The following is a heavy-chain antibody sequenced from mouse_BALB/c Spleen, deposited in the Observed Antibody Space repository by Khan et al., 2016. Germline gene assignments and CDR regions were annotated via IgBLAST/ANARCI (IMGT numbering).Heavy chain of an antibody. CDR1: GYTFTDYN. CDR3: ARSGGWLFDY. Sequence: VQLKESGPELVKPGASVKISCKASGYTFTDYNMHWVKQSHGKSLEWIGYIYPYNGDSGCNQKFKSKATLTVDNSSSTAYMELRSLTSEDSAVYYCARSGGWLFDYWGQGTTLTVSS. CDR2: IYPYNGDS. V-gene: IGHV1S29*02. D-gene: IGHD2-3*01. J-gene: IGHJ2*01.